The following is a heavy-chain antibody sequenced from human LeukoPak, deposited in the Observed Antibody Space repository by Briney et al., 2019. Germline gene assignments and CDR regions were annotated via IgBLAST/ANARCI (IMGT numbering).Heavy chain of an antibody. Sequence: PSETLSLTCAVYGGSFSGYYWSWIRQPPGKGLEWIGEIYHSGSTNYNPSLKSRVTISVDKSKNQFSLKLSSVTAADTAVYYCARDQHCSSTSCYDYWGQGTLVTVSS. V-gene: IGHV4-34*01. J-gene: IGHJ4*02. CDR1: GGSFSGYY. CDR2: IYHSGST. D-gene: IGHD2-2*01. CDR3: ARDQHCSSTSCYDY.